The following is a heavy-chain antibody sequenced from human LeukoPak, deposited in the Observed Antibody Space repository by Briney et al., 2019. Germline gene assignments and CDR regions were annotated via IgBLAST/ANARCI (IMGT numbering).Heavy chain of an antibody. J-gene: IGHJ3*02. CDR1: GFTFSSYG. D-gene: IGHD3-3*01. CDR3: AKGDFWSGPSAFHI. CDR2: ISGSGGRT. Sequence: PGGSLRLSCVASGFTFSSYGMNLVRQAPGKGLEWVAEISGSGGRTYSADSVKGRFTFSRDNSKNTLYLEMNSLRVEDTAVYYCAKGDFWSGPSAFHIWGQGTMVIVSS. V-gene: IGHV3-23*01.